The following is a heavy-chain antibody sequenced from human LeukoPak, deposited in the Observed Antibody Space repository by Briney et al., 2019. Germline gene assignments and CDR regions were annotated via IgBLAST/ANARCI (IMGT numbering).Heavy chain of an antibody. CDR2: IYYSGST. Sequence: PSQTLSLTCTVSGGSISSGGYYWSWIRQHPGKGLEWIGYIYYSGSTYYNPSLKSRVTISVDTSKNQFSLKLSSVTAADTAVYYCARGGPPLFRAAAALNWFDPWGQGTLVTVSS. CDR3: ARGGPPLFRAAAALNWFDP. V-gene: IGHV4-31*03. J-gene: IGHJ5*02. D-gene: IGHD6-13*01. CDR1: GGSISSGGYY.